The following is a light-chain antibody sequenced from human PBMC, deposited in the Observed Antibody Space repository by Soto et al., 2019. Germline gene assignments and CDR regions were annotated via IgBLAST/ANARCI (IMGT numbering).Light chain of an antibody. CDR2: DVS. CDR1: SSDVGSYNY. Sequence: ALTQPRSVSGSPGESVTISCSGTSSDVGSYNYVSWYQQYPGKAPKVMIYDVSERPSEVPVRFSGSKSGNTASLTISGLQAEDEAEYFCCSYSGSDSLLFGGGTQLTVL. CDR3: CSYSGSDSLL. J-gene: IGLJ2*01. V-gene: IGLV2-11*01.